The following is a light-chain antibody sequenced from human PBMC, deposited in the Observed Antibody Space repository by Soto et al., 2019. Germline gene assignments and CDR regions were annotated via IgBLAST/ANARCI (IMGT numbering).Light chain of an antibody. J-gene: IGLJ2*01. Sequence: QSVLTQPPSASGTPGQRVSISCSGSSSNIGSNTVNWYQQVPGTAPKLLIYSNNQRPSGVPDRFSGSKSGTSASLAISGLQSEDEADYYCATWDDSLPAVFGGGTKVTVL. CDR3: ATWDDSLPAV. CDR2: SNN. CDR1: SSNIGSNT. V-gene: IGLV1-44*01.